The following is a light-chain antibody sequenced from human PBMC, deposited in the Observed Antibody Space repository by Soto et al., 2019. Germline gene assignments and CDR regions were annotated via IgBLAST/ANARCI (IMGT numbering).Light chain of an antibody. Sequence: VVLTQSPATLSLSPGERATLYCRTSLSVSVYLDWYQQKPGQAPRLLISDASNRATGIPARFSGSGSGTDFTLTISSLEPEDFAVYYCHQRQYWPPITFGQGTRLEI. CDR1: LSVSVY. V-gene: IGKV3-11*01. CDR3: HQRQYWPPIT. J-gene: IGKJ5*01. CDR2: DAS.